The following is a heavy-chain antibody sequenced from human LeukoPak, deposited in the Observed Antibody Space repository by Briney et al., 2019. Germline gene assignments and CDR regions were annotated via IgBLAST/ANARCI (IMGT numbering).Heavy chain of an antibody. Sequence: PGGSLRLSCAASGFTFSSYAMRWVRQAPGKGLEWVSAISGSGGSTYYADSVKGRFTISRDNSKNTLYLQMNSLRAEDTAVYYCAKGRNVEMATSPHDYWGQGTLVTVSS. CDR1: GFTFSSYA. CDR3: AKGRNVEMATSPHDY. CDR2: ISGSGGST. V-gene: IGHV3-23*01. J-gene: IGHJ4*02. D-gene: IGHD5-24*01.